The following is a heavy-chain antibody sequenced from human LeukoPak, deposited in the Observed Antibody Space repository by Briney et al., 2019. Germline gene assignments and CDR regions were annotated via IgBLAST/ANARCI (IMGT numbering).Heavy chain of an antibody. Sequence: PGGSLRLSCAASGFTFSSYSMNWVRQAPGKGLEWVSSISSSSYIYYADSVKGRFTISRDNAKNSLYLQMNSLRAEDTAVYYCASPGDYEIDAFDIWGQGTMVTVSS. CDR1: GFTFSSYS. D-gene: IGHD4-17*01. J-gene: IGHJ3*02. CDR2: ISSSSYI. V-gene: IGHV3-21*01. CDR3: ASPGDYEIDAFDI.